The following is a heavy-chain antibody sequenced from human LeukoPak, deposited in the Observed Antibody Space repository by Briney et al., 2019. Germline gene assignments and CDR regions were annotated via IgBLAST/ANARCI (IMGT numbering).Heavy chain of an antibody. CDR2: INHSGST. CDR3: ARRYAYYYGSGSPIPRYYYYYYMDV. D-gene: IGHD3-10*01. Sequence: KPSETLSLTCTVYGGSFSAYYWSWIRQPPGKGLEWIGEINHSGSTNYNPSLKSRVTISVDTSKNQFSLKLSSVTAADTAVYYCARRYAYYYGSGSPIPRYYYYYYMDVWDKGTTVTISS. V-gene: IGHV4-34*01. CDR1: GGSFSAYY. J-gene: IGHJ6*03.